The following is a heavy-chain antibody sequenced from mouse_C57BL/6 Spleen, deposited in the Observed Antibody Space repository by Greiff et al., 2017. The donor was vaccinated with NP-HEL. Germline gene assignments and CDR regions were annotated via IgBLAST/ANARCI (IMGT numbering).Heavy chain of an antibody. J-gene: IGHJ3*01. D-gene: IGHD2-4*01. Sequence: QVQLQQSGPELVKPGASVKISCKASGYAFSSSWMNWVKQRPGKGLEWIGRIYPGDGDTNYNGKFKGKATLTVDTSSSTAYMQLSSLTSEDSAVYYCALYDYDVFAYWGQGTLVTVSA. CDR1: GYAFSSSW. CDR3: ALYDYDVFAY. V-gene: IGHV1-82*01. CDR2: IYPGDGDT.